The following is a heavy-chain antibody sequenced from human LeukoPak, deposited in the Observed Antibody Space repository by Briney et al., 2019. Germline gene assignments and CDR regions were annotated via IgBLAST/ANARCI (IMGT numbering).Heavy chain of an antibody. CDR3: AIQPPQTSYFFDY. CDR2: ISVSGGGT. V-gene: IGHV3-23*01. Sequence: PGGSLRLPCAASGFTFSNCAMSWVRQAPGKGLEWVSSISVSGGGTYYADSVKGRFTISRDNSKNTLFLQMNSLRAEDTAVYYCAIQPPQTSYFFDYWGQGSLVTVSS. CDR1: GFTFSNCA. J-gene: IGHJ4*02.